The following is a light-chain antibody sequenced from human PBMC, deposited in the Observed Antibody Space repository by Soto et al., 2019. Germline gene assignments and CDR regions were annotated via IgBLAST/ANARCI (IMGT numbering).Light chain of an antibody. CDR2: DAF. J-gene: IGKJ3*01. V-gene: IGKV3-11*01. Sequence: EIVLTQSPAALSLSPGERATLSCRASQSVSSYLAWYQQKPGQAPRLLIYDAFNRAPGIPARFSGSESGTDFTLTISSLEPEDFAVYYCHQRYNWPFTFGPGTKVDLK. CDR3: HQRYNWPFT. CDR1: QSVSSY.